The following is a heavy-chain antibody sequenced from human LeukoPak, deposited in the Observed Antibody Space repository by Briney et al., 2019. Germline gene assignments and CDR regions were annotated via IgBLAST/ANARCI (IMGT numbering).Heavy chain of an antibody. CDR3: ARGSSGWYVYFQQ. CDR1: GYIFTDYY. V-gene: IGHV1-2*02. J-gene: IGHJ1*01. D-gene: IGHD6-19*01. CDR2: INPNSGGT. Sequence: ASVEVSCKASGYIFTDYYMHWVRQAPGQGLEWMGWINPNSGGTNYAQKFQGRVIMTRDTSISTAYMELSRLRSDDTAVYYCARGSSGWYVYFQQWGQGTLITVSS.